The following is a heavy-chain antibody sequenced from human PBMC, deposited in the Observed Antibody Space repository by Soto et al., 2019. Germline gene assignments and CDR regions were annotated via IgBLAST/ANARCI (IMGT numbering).Heavy chain of an antibody. Sequence: GGSLRLSCAASGFTFSSYEMNWVRQAPGKGLEWVSYISSSGSTIYYADSVKGRFTISRVNAKNSLYLQMNSLRAEDTAVYYCARVRVGIALDAFDIWGQGTMVTVSS. CDR3: ARVRVGIALDAFDI. J-gene: IGHJ3*02. CDR2: ISSSGSTI. D-gene: IGHD1-26*01. V-gene: IGHV3-48*03. CDR1: GFTFSSYE.